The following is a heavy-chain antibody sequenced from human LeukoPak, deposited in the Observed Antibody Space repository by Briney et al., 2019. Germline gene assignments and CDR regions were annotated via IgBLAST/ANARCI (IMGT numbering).Heavy chain of an antibody. Sequence: PGRSLRLSCAASGFTFRSSAMSWVRQAPGKGLEWVSAISGSGDSTYYADSVKGRFTISRDNSKNTLYLQMNSLRAEDTAVYYCAKRTHVLQFSVYYYSMDVWGQGTTVTVSS. D-gene: IGHD3-3*01. CDR3: AKRTHVLQFSVYYYSMDV. CDR2: ISGSGDST. J-gene: IGHJ6*02. CDR1: GFTFRSSA. V-gene: IGHV3-23*01.